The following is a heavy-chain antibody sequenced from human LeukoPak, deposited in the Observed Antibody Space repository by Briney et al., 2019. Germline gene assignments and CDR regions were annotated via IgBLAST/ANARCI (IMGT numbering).Heavy chain of an antibody. D-gene: IGHD2-15*01. J-gene: IGHJ5*02. CDR1: GFSISIYY. Sequence: GGSLRLSCAASGFSISIYYMNWVRQAPGKGLEWVSSINIYYADSVKGRFTISRDNAKNTLYLQMNSLRAEDTAVYYCARESCSGGSCYTDPWGQGTLVTVSS. CDR2: INI. V-gene: IGHV3-21*01. CDR3: ARESCSGGSCYTDP.